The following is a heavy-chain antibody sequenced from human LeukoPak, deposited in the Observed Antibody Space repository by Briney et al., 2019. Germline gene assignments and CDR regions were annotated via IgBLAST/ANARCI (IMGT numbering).Heavy chain of an antibody. Sequence: ASVKVSCKASGYTFTSYGISWVRQAPGQGLEWMGWISAYNGNTNYAQKLQGRVTMTTDTSTSTAYMELRSLRSDDTAVYYCARNGYSYGPYYYMDVWGKGTTVTVSS. D-gene: IGHD5-18*01. CDR3: ARNGYSYGPYYYMDV. J-gene: IGHJ6*03. CDR1: GYTFTSYG. CDR2: ISAYNGNT. V-gene: IGHV1-18*01.